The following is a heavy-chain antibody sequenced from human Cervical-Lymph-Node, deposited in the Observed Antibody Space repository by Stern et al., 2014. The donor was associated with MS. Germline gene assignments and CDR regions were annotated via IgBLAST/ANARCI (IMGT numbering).Heavy chain of an antibody. Sequence: QDQLVQSGAEVRKPGSSLRVSCKASGGTFRSNTISWVRQAPGQGLEWMGGIIPMFGTTNYAQKFQGRLTITADEYTNTTYMELSSLRSEDTAIYYCARVSVLRFFDWFDPWGQGTLVTVSS. CDR2: IIPMFGTT. V-gene: IGHV1-69*12. CDR1: GGTFRSNT. D-gene: IGHD3-3*01. CDR3: ARVSVLRFFDWFDP. J-gene: IGHJ5*02.